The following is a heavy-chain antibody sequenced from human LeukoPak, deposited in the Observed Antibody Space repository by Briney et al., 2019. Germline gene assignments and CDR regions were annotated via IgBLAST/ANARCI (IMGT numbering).Heavy chain of an antibody. J-gene: IGHJ4*02. CDR2: VNPNSGDT. CDR1: GYTFTSYD. CDR3: ARGAPGSYCSGGSCPYFDY. D-gene: IGHD2-15*01. Sequence: ASVKVSCKASGYTFTSYDVNWVRQATGQGLEWMGWVNPNSGDTGYAQKFQGRVTMTTNTSISTAYMELSSLRSEDTAVYYCARGAPGSYCSGGSCPYFDYWGQGTLVSVSS. V-gene: IGHV1-8*01.